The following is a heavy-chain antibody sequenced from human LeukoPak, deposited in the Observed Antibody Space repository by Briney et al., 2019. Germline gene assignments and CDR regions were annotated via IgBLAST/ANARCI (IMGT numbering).Heavy chain of an antibody. Sequence: PSETLSLTCAVYGGSFSGYYWSWIRQPPGKGLEWIGEINHSGSTNYNPSLKSRVTISVDTSKNQFSLKLSSVTAADTAVYYCARGGYSYEYWFDPWGQGTLVTVSS. CDR2: INHSGST. CDR3: ARGGYSYEYWFDP. D-gene: IGHD5-18*01. CDR1: GGSFSGYY. J-gene: IGHJ5*02. V-gene: IGHV4-34*01.